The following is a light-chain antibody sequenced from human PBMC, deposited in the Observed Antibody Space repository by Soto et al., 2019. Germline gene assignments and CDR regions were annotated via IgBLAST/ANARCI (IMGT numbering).Light chain of an antibody. CDR2: GAS. CDR3: QQRSNWPIT. CDR1: QSVSSSY. V-gene: IGKV3D-20*02. J-gene: IGKJ5*01. Sequence: EIVMTQSPATLSVSPGERATLSCRASQSVSSSYLAWYQQKPGQAPRLLIYGASSRATGIPDRFSGSGSGTDFTLTINRLEPEDFAVYYCQQRSNWPITFGQGTRLEIK.